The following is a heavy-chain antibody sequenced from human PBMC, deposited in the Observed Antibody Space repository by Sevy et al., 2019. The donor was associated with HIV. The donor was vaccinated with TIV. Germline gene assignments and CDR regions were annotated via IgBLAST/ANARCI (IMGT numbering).Heavy chain of an antibody. D-gene: IGHD6-13*01. J-gene: IGHJ4*02. Sequence: GGSLRLSCAASGFTFDDYAMHWVRQAPGKGLEWVSGISWNSGSIGNADSVKGRFTISRDNAKNSLYLQMNSLRAEDTALYYCAKAAAFEGFSFDYWGQGTLVTVSS. CDR1: GFTFDDYA. CDR2: ISWNSGSI. V-gene: IGHV3-9*01. CDR3: AKAAAFEGFSFDY.